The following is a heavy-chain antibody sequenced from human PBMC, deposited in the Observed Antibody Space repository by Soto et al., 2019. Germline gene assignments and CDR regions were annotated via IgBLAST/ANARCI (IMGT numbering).Heavy chain of an antibody. CDR1: GGSIISRDYY. D-gene: IGHD2-21*01. Sequence: SQTLCLTCTVSGGSIISRDYYWIWIQQTPGKGLAWIGYIYYSGSTNYNPSPKSRVTISVDNAKNSLYLQMNSLRTEDTAFYYCAKDVSRWLFPPNWFDPWGQGTLVTVSS. V-gene: IGHV4-61*03. CDR2: IYYSGST. J-gene: IGHJ5*02. CDR3: AKDVSRWLFPPNWFDP.